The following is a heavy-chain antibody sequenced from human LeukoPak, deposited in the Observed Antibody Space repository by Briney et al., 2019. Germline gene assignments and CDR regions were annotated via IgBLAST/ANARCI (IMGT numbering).Heavy chain of an antibody. D-gene: IGHD6-13*01. CDR3: ARGCPNSSSFDY. CDR1: GFTFSSYG. CDR2: IWYDGSNK. Sequence: GGSLRLSCAASGFTFSSYGMHWVRQAPGKGLEWVAVIWYDGSNKYYADSVKGRFTISRDNSKNTLYLQMNSLRAEDTAVYYCARGCPNSSSFDYWGQGTLVTVSS. J-gene: IGHJ4*02. V-gene: IGHV3-33*01.